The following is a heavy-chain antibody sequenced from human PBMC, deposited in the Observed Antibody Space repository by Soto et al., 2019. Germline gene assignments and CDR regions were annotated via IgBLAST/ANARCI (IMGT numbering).Heavy chain of an antibody. CDR1: GYTFTSYG. V-gene: IGHV1-18*04. CDR3: AREYSSGDDAFDI. Sequence: GASVKVSCKASGYTFTSYGISWVRQAPGQGLEWMGWISAYNGNTNYAQKLQGRVTMTTDTSTSTAYMELRSLRSDDTAVYYCAREYSSGDDAFDIWAKGQWSPSPQ. J-gene: IGHJ3*02. D-gene: IGHD6-25*01. CDR2: ISAYNGNT.